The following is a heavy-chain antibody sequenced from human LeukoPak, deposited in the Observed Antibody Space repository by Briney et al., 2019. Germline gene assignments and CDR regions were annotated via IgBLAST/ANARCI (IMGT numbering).Heavy chain of an antibody. D-gene: IGHD3-10*01. J-gene: IGHJ4*02. V-gene: IGHV1-46*01. Sequence: ASVKVSCKGSGYTFTSYYMHWVRQAPGQGLEWMGIINPSGGSTSYAQKFQGRVTMTRDTSTSTVYMELSSLRSEDTAVYYCAVLWFGELLVVDYWGQGTLVTVSS. CDR3: AVLWFGELLVVDY. CDR1: GYTFTSYY. CDR2: INPSGGST.